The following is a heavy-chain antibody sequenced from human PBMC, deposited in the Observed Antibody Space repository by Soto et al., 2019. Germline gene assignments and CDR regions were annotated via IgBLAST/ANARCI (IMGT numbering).Heavy chain of an antibody. J-gene: IGHJ4*02. D-gene: IGHD5-18*01. CDR1: GFIFSSYG. CDR3: AKDIYPGYSYGLGDY. V-gene: IGHV3-30*18. CDR2: ISYDESNK. Sequence: QVQLVESGGGVVQPGGSLRLSCAASGFIFSSYGIHWVRQAPGKGLEWVAVISYDESNKYYADSVKDRFTISRDNSKSTRYLQMNSLRPEETAVYYCAKDIYPGYSYGLGDYWGQGTLVTVSS.